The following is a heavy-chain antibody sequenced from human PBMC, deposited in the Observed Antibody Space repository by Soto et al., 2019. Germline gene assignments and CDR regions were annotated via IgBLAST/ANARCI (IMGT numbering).Heavy chain of an antibody. CDR2: IIPMFGII. J-gene: IGHJ4*02. CDR3: AILTPITGVY. CDR1: GGSFSTYT. D-gene: IGHD5-12*01. V-gene: IGHV1-69*10. Sequence: ASVKVSCKVSGGSFSTYTLTWVRQAPGQGLEWMGGIIPMFGIINYEQKIQGRITITEDRSTTTAYMELISLRSDDTAVYYCAILTPITGVYWGQGAQVTVSS.